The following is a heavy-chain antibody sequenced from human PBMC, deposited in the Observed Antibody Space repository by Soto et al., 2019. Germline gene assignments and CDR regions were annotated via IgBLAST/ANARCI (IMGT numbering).Heavy chain of an antibody. CDR2: IIPIFGTA. Sequence: SVKVSCNAAGGPFSSYAIIWVRQAPGQGLEWMGGIIPIFGTANYAQKFQGRVTITADESTSTAYMELSSLRSEDTAVYYCARAIDTAGLYYYYYGIDVWGQGTTVTV. J-gene: IGHJ6*02. V-gene: IGHV1-69*01. CDR3: ARAIDTAGLYYYYYGIDV. D-gene: IGHD5-18*01. CDR1: GGPFSSYA.